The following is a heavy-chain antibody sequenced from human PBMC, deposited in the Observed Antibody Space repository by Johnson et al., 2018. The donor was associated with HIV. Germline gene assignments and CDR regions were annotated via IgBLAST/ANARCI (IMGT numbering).Heavy chain of an antibody. CDR1: GFTFDDYG. D-gene: IGHD4-17*01. CDR3: ATLTVRSRAFDL. Sequence: MMLVESGGGVVRPGGSLRLSCAASGFTFDDYGMSWVRQAPGKGLQWVSGINWNGDTTTSADSVKGRFTVSRVNAKGSLYLQLSNLSAEDTALYYCATLTVRSRAFDLWGQGTLVTVSS. V-gene: IGHV3-20*04. CDR2: INWNGDTT. J-gene: IGHJ3*01.